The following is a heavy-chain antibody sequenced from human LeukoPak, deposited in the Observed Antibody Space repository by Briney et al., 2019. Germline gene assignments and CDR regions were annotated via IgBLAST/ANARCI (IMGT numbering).Heavy chain of an antibody. J-gene: IGHJ4*02. CDR1: GGSFSGYY. D-gene: IGHD5-18*01. CDR2: IFHGEIP. Sequence: PSETLSLTCAVYGGSFSGYYWSWVRQPPGKGLEWIGYIFHGEIPNYNPSLKSRVTISVDTSKSQFSLGVRSVTAADTAMYYCARASRRGYIYGWGQGTLVTVSS. V-gene: IGHV4-59*01. CDR3: ARASRRGYIYG.